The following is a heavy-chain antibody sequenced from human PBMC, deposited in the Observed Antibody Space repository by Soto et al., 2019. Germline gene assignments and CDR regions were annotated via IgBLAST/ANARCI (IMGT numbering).Heavy chain of an antibody. CDR3: ARGARVVTKYYFDY. V-gene: IGHV1-18*01. D-gene: IGHD3-3*01. Sequence: ASVKVSCKASGYTFTSYGITWVRQAPGQGLEWMGWISAYNGNTNFAQKFQGRVTMTTDTSTSTACMELRSLRSDDTAVYYCARGARVVTKYYFDYWGQGTLVTVSS. CDR1: GYTFTSYG. J-gene: IGHJ4*02. CDR2: ISAYNGNT.